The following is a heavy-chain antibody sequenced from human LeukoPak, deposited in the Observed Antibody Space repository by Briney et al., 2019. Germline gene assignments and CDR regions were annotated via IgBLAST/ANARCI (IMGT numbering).Heavy chain of an antibody. CDR1: GGTFSSYA. D-gene: IGHD4-17*01. V-gene: IGHV1-69*13. Sequence: GASVKVSCKASGGTFSSYAISWVRQAPGQGLEWMGGIIPIFGTANYAQKFQGRVTITADESTSTAYMELSSLRSEDTAVYYCASDGDYPHFAWFDPWGQGTLVTVSS. J-gene: IGHJ5*02. CDR3: ASDGDYPHFAWFDP. CDR2: IIPIFGTA.